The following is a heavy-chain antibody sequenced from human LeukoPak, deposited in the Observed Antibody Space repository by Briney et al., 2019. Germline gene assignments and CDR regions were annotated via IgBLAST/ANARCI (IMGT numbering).Heavy chain of an antibody. J-gene: IGHJ5*02. CDR3: ARVRIGYCSSTSCPNWFDP. D-gene: IGHD2-2*01. CDR1: GYTFTGYY. CDR2: INPNSGGT. V-gene: IGHV1-2*02. Sequence: ASVKVSCKASGYTFTGYYMHWVRQAPGQGLEWMGWINPNSGGTNYAQKFQGRVTMTRDTSISTGYMELSRLRSDDTAVYYCARVRIGYCSSTSCPNWFDPWGQGTLVTVSS.